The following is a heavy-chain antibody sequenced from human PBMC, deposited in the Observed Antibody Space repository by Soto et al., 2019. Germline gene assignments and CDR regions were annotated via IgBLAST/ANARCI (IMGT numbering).Heavy chain of an antibody. CDR1: GFTFSDFY. D-gene: IGHD6-19*01. CDR2: LSGSGTST. CDR3: AKATTNGGWFNPFDS. V-gene: IGHV3-23*01. Sequence: GGSLRLSCAASGFTFSDFYMTWVRQAPGKGLEWVSGLSGSGTSTYYADSVKGRFTISRDNSRDTLFLQMNSLTADDTAVYYCAKATTNGGWFNPFDSWGQGALVTVSS. J-gene: IGHJ4*02.